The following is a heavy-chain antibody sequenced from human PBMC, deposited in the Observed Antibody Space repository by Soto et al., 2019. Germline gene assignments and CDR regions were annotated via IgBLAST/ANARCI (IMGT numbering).Heavy chain of an antibody. CDR1: GGSISSSNW. J-gene: IGHJ6*02. Sequence: SETLSLTCAVSGGSISSSNWWSWVRQPPGKGLEWIGEIYHSGSTNYNPSLKSRVTISVDKSKNQFSLKLSSVPAADTAVYYCAIRGGLQVRSAYYYGMDVWGQGTTVTVSS. CDR3: AIRGGLQVRSAYYYGMDV. CDR2: IYHSGST. V-gene: IGHV4-4*02. D-gene: IGHD3-16*01.